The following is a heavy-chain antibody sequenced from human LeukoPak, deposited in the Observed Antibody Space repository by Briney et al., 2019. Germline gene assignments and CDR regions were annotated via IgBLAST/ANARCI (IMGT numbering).Heavy chain of an antibody. J-gene: IGHJ6*02. CDR3: ANRRRASRGYGMDV. CDR1: GYTFTSYG. Sequence: ASVKVSCKASGYTFTSYGISWVRQAPGQGLEWMGWISANDGNTDYPQKLQGKVTMTTDTSTSTAYMELRSLRSDDTAVYYCANRRRASRGYGMDVWGQGITVTVSS. CDR2: ISANDGNT. V-gene: IGHV1-18*01. D-gene: IGHD1-1*01.